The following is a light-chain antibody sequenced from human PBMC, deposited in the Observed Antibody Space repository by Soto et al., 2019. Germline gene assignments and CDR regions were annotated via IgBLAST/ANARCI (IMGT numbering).Light chain of an antibody. CDR3: QHRFNWPLT. CDR1: QSVSTF. CDR2: DAS. V-gene: IGKV3-11*01. Sequence: EIVLTQSPATLSLSPGERAILSCRASQSVSTFFAWYQQKPGQAPRLLIYDASERATGIPARFSGSGYGTDFTLTISSLEPEDFAVYYCQHRFNWPLTFGGGTTVELK. J-gene: IGKJ4*01.